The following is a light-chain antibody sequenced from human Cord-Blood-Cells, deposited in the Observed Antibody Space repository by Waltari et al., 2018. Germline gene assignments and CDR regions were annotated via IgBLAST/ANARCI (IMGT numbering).Light chain of an antibody. CDR3: CSYAGSYTLV. CDR2: DLS. V-gene: IGLV2-11*01. J-gene: IGLJ2*01. CDR1: SSDVGGYHS. Sequence: HSALTPPRSVSESPGQSGTISCTGTSSDVGGYHSVSWSQQHPGKAPKPMIYDLSKRPSGGHDRFSGSKSGNTASLTSSGLQAEDEADYYCCSYAGSYTLVFGGGTKLTVL.